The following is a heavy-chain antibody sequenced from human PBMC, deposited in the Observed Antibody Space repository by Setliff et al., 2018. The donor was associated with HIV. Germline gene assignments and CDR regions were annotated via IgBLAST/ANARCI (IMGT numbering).Heavy chain of an antibody. D-gene: IGHD2-8*02. Sequence: ASVKVSCKASGYNFTNYGINWVRQDPGQGLEWMGWINTNTGYPTYAQAFRGRFVFSLDTSVSTAYLEISSLEAEDTAVYFCARVRTSYNFWVGDVYDPWGQGTLVTVSS. CDR3: ARVRTSYNFWVGDVYDP. CDR1: GYNFTNYG. V-gene: IGHV7-4-1*02. J-gene: IGHJ5*02. CDR2: INTNTGYP.